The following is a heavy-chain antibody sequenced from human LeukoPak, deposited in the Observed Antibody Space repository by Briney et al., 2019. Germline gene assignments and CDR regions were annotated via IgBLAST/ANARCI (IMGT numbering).Heavy chain of an antibody. Sequence: GGSLRLSCAASGFTFSSYSMNWVRQAPGKGLEWVSSISSSSSYIYYADSVKGRFTISRDNAKNSLYLQMNSLRAGDTAVYYCARARATVRPDYWGQGTLVTVSS. CDR2: ISSSSSYI. J-gene: IGHJ4*02. CDR3: ARARATVRPDY. D-gene: IGHD1-26*01. CDR1: GFTFSSYS. V-gene: IGHV3-21*01.